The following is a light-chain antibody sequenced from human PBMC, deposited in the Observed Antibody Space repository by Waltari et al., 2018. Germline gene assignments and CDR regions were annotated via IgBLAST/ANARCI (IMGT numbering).Light chain of an antibody. Sequence: DIQMTQSSSSLSASVGDRVTITCRASQSITSFLNWYHHKPGKAPKLLIYAASSLPSGVPSRFSGSGSGTDFTLTISSLQPEDFATYYCQQSYTTPWTFGQGTKVEIK. CDR1: QSITSF. CDR3: QQSYTTPWT. J-gene: IGKJ1*01. V-gene: IGKV1-39*01. CDR2: AAS.